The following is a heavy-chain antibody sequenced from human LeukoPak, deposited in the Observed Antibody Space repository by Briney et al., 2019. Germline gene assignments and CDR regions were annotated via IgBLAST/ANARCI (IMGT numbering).Heavy chain of an antibody. CDR1: GGSISSYY. V-gene: IGHV4-4*07. Sequence: SETLSLTCTVSGGSISSYYWSWIRQPAGKGLEWIGRIYTSGSTNYIPSLKSRVTISVDKSKNQFSLKLSSVTAADTAVYCCARGRGNDYGDYGVFDYWGQGTLVTVSS. J-gene: IGHJ4*02. CDR2: IYTSGST. D-gene: IGHD4-17*01. CDR3: ARGRGNDYGDYGVFDY.